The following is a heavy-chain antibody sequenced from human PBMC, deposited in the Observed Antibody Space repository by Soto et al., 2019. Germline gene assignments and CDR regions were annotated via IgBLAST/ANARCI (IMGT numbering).Heavy chain of an antibody. V-gene: IGHV1-18*01. CDR3: ARDPGFGFRYSYAFAMDV. J-gene: IGHJ6*02. Sequence: QVQLVQSGAEVKKPGASVKVSCKASGYTFSNYGISWVRQGPGQGLEWMGWISGYNGNTHYEEKVQDRIKMTTDTSTSTTYLELRSLRSDDTAVYFCARDPGFGFRYSYAFAMDVWGQGTTVTVSS. CDR2: ISGYNGNT. D-gene: IGHD5-18*01. CDR1: GYTFSNYG.